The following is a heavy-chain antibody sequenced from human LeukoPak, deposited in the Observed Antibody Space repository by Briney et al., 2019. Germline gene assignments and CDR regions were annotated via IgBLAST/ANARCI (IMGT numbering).Heavy chain of an antibody. Sequence: GGSLRLSCAASGFTFSSHAMSWVRQAPGKGLEWVSSISGSGDRTHYADSVKGRLTISRDNSKKTVYVQVNSLRADDTAVYYCVRKVIVATNYFDLWGQGTLVTVSS. V-gene: IGHV3-23*01. J-gene: IGHJ4*02. CDR2: ISGSGDRT. CDR3: VRKVIVATNYFDL. CDR1: GFTFSSHA. D-gene: IGHD2-15*01.